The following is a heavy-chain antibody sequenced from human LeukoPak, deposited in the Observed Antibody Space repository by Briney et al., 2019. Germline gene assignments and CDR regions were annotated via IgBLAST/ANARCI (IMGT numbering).Heavy chain of an antibody. V-gene: IGHV3-66*01. Sequence: PGGSLRLSCAASGFTVSSNYMSWARQAPGKGLEWVSVIYSGGSTYYADSVKGRFTISRDNSKNTLYLQMNSLRAEDTAVYYCARDKYYYDSSGYSPYYYYYGMDVWGQGTTVTVSS. D-gene: IGHD3-22*01. CDR1: GFTVSSNY. J-gene: IGHJ6*02. CDR3: ARDKYYYDSSGYSPYYYYYGMDV. CDR2: IYSGGST.